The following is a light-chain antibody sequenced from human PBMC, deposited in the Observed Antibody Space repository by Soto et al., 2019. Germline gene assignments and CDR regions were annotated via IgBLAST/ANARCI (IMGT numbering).Light chain of an antibody. Sequence: DILMTQSPSSLSPSVGDRVTITCQASQGISKYLNWYQQKPGKAPKLLIYHASNLETGVPSRFSGSGSGTHFTFTISSLQPEDIATYFCQQYDSFPRTFGQGTKLDLK. CDR1: QGISKY. CDR2: HAS. CDR3: QQYDSFPRT. J-gene: IGKJ2*01. V-gene: IGKV1-33*01.